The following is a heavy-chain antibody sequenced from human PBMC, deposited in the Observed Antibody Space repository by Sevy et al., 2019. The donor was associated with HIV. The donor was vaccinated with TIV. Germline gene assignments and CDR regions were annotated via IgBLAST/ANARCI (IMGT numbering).Heavy chain of an antibody. CDR3: ARDHYDSLWGSYWYYFDY. J-gene: IGHJ4*02. D-gene: IGHD3-16*01. V-gene: IGHV3-53*01. CDR2: IYAGGST. Sequence: GGSLRLSCAASGFAVSSNYMSWVRQAPGKGLEWVSVIYAGGSTYYADSVKGRFTISRDNSKTTVYLQMNSLRAEDTAVYYCARDHYDSLWGSYWYYFDYWGQGTLVTVSS. CDR1: GFAVSSNY.